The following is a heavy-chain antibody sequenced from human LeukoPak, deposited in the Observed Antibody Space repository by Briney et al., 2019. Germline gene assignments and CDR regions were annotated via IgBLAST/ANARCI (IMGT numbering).Heavy chain of an antibody. CDR3: ARGSEGYCSGGGCYYGMDV. Sequence: GGSLRLSCAASGFTFSSYTMNWVRQAPGKGLEWVSYISSSSSYIYYADSVKGRFTISRDNAENSLYLQMNSLRTEDTAVYYCARGSEGYCSGGGCYYGMDVWGQGTTVTVSS. D-gene: IGHD2-15*01. V-gene: IGHV3-21*01. J-gene: IGHJ6*01. CDR1: GFTFSSYT. CDR2: ISSSSSYI.